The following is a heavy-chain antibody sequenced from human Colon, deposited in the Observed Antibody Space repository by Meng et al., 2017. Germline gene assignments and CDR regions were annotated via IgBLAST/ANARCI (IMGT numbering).Heavy chain of an antibody. Sequence: QLQLQEAGPGLLKPSETLSLTCTVSGVSISSSSYYWGWIRQPPGKGLEWIGSIYYSGSTYYNPSLKSRVTISMDTSKDQFSLNLSSVTAADTAMYYCARLPYGSGRKYFDYWGQGTLVTVSS. J-gene: IGHJ4*02. CDR3: ARLPYGSGRKYFDY. CDR1: GVSISSSSYY. CDR2: IYYSGST. V-gene: IGHV4-39*07. D-gene: IGHD3-10*01.